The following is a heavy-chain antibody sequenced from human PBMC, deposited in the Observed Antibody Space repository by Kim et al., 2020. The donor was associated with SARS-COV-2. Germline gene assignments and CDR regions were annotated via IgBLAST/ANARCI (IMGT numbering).Heavy chain of an antibody. J-gene: IGHJ5*02. CDR3: ARSEGIAVAAPGFDP. Sequence: SQTLSLTCAISGDSVSSNSAAWNWIRQSPSRGLEWLGRTYYRSKWYNDYAVSVKSRITINPDTSKNQFSLQLNSVTHEDTAVYYCARSEGIAVAAPGFDPWGQGTLVTVSS. V-gene: IGHV6-1*01. D-gene: IGHD6-19*01. CDR1: GDSVSSNSAA. CDR2: TYYRSKWYN.